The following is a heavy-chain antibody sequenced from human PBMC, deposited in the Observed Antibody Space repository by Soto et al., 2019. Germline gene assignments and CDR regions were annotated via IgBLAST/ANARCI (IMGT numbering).Heavy chain of an antibody. CDR2: MHNTGFS. J-gene: IGHJ4*02. CDR1: GDSVTSHY. CDR3: ATSYGNDWYTS. V-gene: IGHV4-59*02. Sequence: SETLSLTCSFSGDSVTSHYLTRIRQCPEQGLEWIGYMHNTGFSHYHPSLKNRLTISVNRSKNQFALHLIYVIIEDTAAYFCATSYGNDWYTSWGQGTQVTVSS. D-gene: IGHD3-9*01.